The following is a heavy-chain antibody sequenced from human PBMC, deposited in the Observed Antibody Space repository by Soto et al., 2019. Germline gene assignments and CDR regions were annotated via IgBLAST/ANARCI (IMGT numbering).Heavy chain of an antibody. CDR3: ARDYRGHNWFDP. J-gene: IGHJ5*02. D-gene: IGHD3-10*01. Sequence: ASVKVSCKASGGTFSSYTISWVRQAPGQGLEWMGRIIPILGIANYAQKFQGRVTITADKSTSTAYMELSSLRSEDTAVYYCARDYRGHNWFDPWGQGTLVTVSS. CDR2: IIPILGIA. V-gene: IGHV1-69*04. CDR1: GGTFSSYT.